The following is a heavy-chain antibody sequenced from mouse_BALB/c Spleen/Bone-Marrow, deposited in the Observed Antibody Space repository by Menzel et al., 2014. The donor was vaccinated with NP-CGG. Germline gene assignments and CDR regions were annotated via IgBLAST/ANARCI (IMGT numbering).Heavy chain of an antibody. J-gene: IGHJ3*01. CDR2: IDPANGNT. CDR3: ARLDLFAY. CDR1: GFNIKDTY. Sequence: EVQRVESGAELVKPGASVKLSCTASGFNIKDTYMHWVKQRPEQGLEWIGRIDPANGNTKYDPKFQGKATITAGTSSNTAYLQLSSLTSEDTAVYYCARLDLFAYRGQGTLVTVSA. V-gene: IGHV14-3*02.